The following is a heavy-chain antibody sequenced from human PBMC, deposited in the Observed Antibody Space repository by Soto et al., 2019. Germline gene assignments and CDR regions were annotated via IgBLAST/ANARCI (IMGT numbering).Heavy chain of an antibody. V-gene: IGHV1-8*01. J-gene: IGHJ4*02. CDR1: GYSFTSLD. Sequence: QVQLVQSGAEVREPGASVKVSCKASGYSFTSLDINWVRQTAGQGLEWMGWMEPSTGRTGYAQMFQGRVTMTRDTSRNTAYMELTTLTSDDTAFYYCARGVSAGVDYWGQGTLVIVSS. D-gene: IGHD1-26*01. CDR2: MEPSTGRT. CDR3: ARGVSAGVDY.